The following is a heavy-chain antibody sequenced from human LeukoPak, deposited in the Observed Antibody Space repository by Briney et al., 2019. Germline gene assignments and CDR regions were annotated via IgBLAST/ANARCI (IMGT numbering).Heavy chain of an antibody. CDR1: GFTFSSYG. V-gene: IGHV3-30*03. Sequence: GGSLRLSCAASGFTFSSYGMHWVRQAPGKGLEWVAVISYDGSNKYYADSVKGRFTISRDNSKNTLYLQMNSLRAEDTAVYYCARDGAVYYDFWSGYYSHCDYWGQGTLVTVSS. CDR3: ARDGAVYYDFWSGYYSHCDY. J-gene: IGHJ4*02. CDR2: ISYDGSNK. D-gene: IGHD3-3*01.